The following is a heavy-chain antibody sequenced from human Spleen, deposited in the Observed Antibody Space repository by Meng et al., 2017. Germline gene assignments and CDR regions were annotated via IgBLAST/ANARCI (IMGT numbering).Heavy chain of an antibody. CDR2: ISSSSSYI. D-gene: IGHD2-2*02. Sequence: GGSLRLSCAASGFTFSSYGMFWVRQAPGKGLEWVSSISSSSSYIYYADSVKGRFTISRDNAKNSLYLQMNSLRAEDTAVYYCARVRRGYCSSTSCYIGDYWGQGKQVNGSS. J-gene: IGHJ4*01. CDR3: ARVRRGYCSSTSCYIGDY. CDR1: GFTFSSYG. V-gene: IGHV3-21*01.